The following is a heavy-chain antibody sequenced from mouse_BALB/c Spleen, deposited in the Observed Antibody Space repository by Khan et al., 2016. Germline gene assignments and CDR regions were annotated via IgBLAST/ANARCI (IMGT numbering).Heavy chain of an antibody. CDR3: ARLHPGDAMDY. Sequence: EVQLVESGGGLVQPGGSLNLSCAASGFDFSRYWMSWARQAPGKGQEWIGEINPGSSTINYTPSLKDKFIISRDNAKNTLYLQMSKVRSEDTALYYCARLHPGDAMDYWGQGTSVTVSS. V-gene: IGHV4-2*02. CDR2: INPGSSTI. CDR1: GFDFSRYW. J-gene: IGHJ4*01.